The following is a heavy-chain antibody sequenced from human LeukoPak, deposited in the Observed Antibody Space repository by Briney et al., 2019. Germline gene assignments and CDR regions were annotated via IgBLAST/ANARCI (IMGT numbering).Heavy chain of an antibody. V-gene: IGHV1-69*04. Sequence: ASVKVSCKASGGTFSSYAISWVRQAPGQGLEWMGRIIPILGIANYAQKFQGRVTITADKSTSTAYMELSSLRSEDTAVYYCARSDTYYYDSSGYLNYWGQGTLVTVSS. CDR2: IIPILGIA. J-gene: IGHJ4*02. CDR1: GGTFSSYA. D-gene: IGHD3-22*01. CDR3: ARSDTYYYDSSGYLNY.